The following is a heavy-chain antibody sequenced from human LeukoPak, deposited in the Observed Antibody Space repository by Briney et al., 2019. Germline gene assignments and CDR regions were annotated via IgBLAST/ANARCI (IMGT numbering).Heavy chain of an antibody. V-gene: IGHV3-33*01. Sequence: GRSLRLSCASSGFTYSSYGMHWVRQAPGKGLEGVAVIWYDGSNKYYADSVKGRFTISRDNSKNTLYLQMNSLRAEDTAVYYCARDTTVIVVEYSFDYWGQGTLVTVSS. J-gene: IGHJ4*02. CDR2: IWYDGSNK. D-gene: IGHD3-22*01. CDR1: GFTYSSYG. CDR3: ARDTTVIVVEYSFDY.